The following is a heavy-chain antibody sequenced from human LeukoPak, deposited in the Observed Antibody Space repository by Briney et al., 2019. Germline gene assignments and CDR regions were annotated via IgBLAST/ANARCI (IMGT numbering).Heavy chain of an antibody. D-gene: IGHD6-19*01. CDR2: INPTGGST. CDR3: ARDLKRGYSSGRYSWGTGSSNDY. J-gene: IGHJ4*02. V-gene: IGHV1-46*01. Sequence: ASVKVSCKASGYTFTSYYMHWVRQAPGKGLEWMGKINPTGGSTTYAQKFQGRVTMTRDMSTNTAYMELRSLRSDDTAVYYCARDLKRGYSSGRYSWGTGSSNDYWGQGTLVTVSS. CDR1: GYTFTSYY.